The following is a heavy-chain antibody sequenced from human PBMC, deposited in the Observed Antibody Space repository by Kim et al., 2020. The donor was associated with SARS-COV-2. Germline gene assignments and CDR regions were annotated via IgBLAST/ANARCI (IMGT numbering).Heavy chain of an antibody. CDR3: ARGSKRPWYFDL. CDR2: INHSGST. J-gene: IGHJ2*01. V-gene: IGHV4-34*01. Sequence: SETLSLTCAVYGGSFSGYYWSWIRQPPGKGLEWIGEINHSGSTNYNPSLKSRVTISVDTSKNQFSLKLSSVTAADTAVYYCARGSKRPWYFDLWGRGTLVTVSS. CDR1: GGSFSGYY.